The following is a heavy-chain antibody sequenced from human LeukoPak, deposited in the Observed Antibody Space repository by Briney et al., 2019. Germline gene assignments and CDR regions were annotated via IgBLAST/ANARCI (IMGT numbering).Heavy chain of an antibody. CDR2: TYHSGST. Sequence: SQTLSLTCAVSGGSISSGGYSWSWIRQPPGKGLEWIGYTYHSGSTYYNPSLKSRVTISVDRSKNQFSLKLSSVTAADTAVYYCARHSKRDGGVDWFDPWGQGTQVTVSS. D-gene: IGHD2/OR15-2a*01. J-gene: IGHJ5*02. V-gene: IGHV4-30-2*01. CDR3: ARHSKRDGGVDWFDP. CDR1: GGSISSGGYS.